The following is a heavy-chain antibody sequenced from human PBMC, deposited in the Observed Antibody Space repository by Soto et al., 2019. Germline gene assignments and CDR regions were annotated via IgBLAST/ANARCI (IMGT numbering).Heavy chain of an antibody. CDR3: SITYRGYEVLDY. V-gene: IGHV3-9*01. Sequence: EVQLVESGGGLVQPGRSLRLSCVASGLTFDDYAMHWVRQVPGKGLEWVSVISWNSAYIGYADSVKVRFTIYRENAKNAVSLQMNGMRTEDTALYYCSITYRGYEVLDYWGHGSLVTVSS. J-gene: IGHJ4*01. CDR1: GLTFDDYA. D-gene: IGHD5-12*01. CDR2: ISWNSAYI.